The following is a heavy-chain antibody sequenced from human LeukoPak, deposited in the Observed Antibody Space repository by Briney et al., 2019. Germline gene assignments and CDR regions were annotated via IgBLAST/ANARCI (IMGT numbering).Heavy chain of an antibody. CDR2: IKKGGSER. J-gene: IGHJ4*02. D-gene: IGHD3-3*01. CDR1: GFSFRTYW. CDR3: SWSGEAD. V-gene: IGHV3-7*01. Sequence: GGSLRLSCAASGFSFRTYWMTWVRRAPGKGLEWVADIKKGGSERYYVDSVKGRFTISRDNAKNSVFLQMNSLRVEDTAVYYCSWSGEADWGQGTLVTVSS.